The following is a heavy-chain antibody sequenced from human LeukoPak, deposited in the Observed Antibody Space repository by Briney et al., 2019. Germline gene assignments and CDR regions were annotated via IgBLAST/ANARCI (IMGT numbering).Heavy chain of an antibody. V-gene: IGHV4-59*01. Sequence: PSETLSLTCTVSGGSISSYYWSWIRQPPGKGLEWIGYIYYSGSTNYNPSLESRVTISVDTSKNQFSLKLSSVTAADTAVYYCARIYSSGWYYYYYYMDVWGKGTTVTVSS. CDR2: IYYSGST. J-gene: IGHJ6*03. CDR1: GGSISSYY. D-gene: IGHD6-19*01. CDR3: ARIYSSGWYYYYYYMDV.